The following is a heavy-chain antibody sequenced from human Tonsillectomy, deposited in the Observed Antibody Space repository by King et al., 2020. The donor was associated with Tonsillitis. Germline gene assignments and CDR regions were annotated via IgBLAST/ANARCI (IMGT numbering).Heavy chain of an antibody. D-gene: IGHD2-8*02. Sequence: VQLVESGGGLVKPGGSLRLSCVASGFTFSSSSMHWVRQAPGKGLEWVSSISDNNAYIYYADSVRGRFTISRDNAKGTLFLQMHSLTAEDTAVYYCARSKSTGSPPQWYFDLWGRGTLVTVSS. CDR1: GFTFSSSS. CDR3: ARSKSTGSPPQWYFDL. J-gene: IGHJ2*01. V-gene: IGHV3-21*01. CDR2: ISDNNAYI.